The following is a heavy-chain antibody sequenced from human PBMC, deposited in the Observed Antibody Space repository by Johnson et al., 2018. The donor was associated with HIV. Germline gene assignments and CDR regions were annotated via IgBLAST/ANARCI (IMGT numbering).Heavy chain of an antibody. D-gene: IGHD3-10*01. V-gene: IGHV3-53*01. CDR2: IYSGGST. CDR3: ARPDLGLWFRESNAFDI. CDR1: GFTVSSNY. Sequence: VQLVESGGGLIQPGGSLRLSCAASGFTVSSNYMSWVRQAPGQGLEWVSVIYSGGSTYSDESVKGRFTISRDNAKNSLYLQMNSLRAEDTAVYYCARPDLGLWFRESNAFDIWGQGTMVTVSS. J-gene: IGHJ3*02.